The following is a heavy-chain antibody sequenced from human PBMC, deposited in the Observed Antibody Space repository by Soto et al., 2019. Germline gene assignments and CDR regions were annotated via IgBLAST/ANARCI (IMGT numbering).Heavy chain of an antibody. CDR3: TRGPRVSSTGTGAH. CDR1: GFTFSGYW. V-gene: IGHV3-74*01. CDR2: ISDDGSTT. J-gene: IGHJ4*02. D-gene: IGHD1-1*01. Sequence: GGSLRLPCEVSGFTFSGYWMHWVRQVPGKGLIWVSRISDDGSTTTYADSVKGRFTISRDNAKNTLYLQMNSLRADDTGLYYCTRGPRVSSTGTGAHWGQGTLVTVSS.